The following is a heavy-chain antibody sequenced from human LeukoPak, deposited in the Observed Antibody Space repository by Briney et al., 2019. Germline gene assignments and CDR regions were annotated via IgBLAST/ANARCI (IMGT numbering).Heavy chain of an antibody. Sequence: ASVKVSCKASGYTFTVYYMHWVRQAPGQGLEWMGWINPNSGGTNYAQKFQGRVTMTRDTSISTAYMELSRLRSDDTAVYYCARLGSIVGDRNWFDPWGQGTLVTVSS. CDR3: ARLGSIVGDRNWFDP. V-gene: IGHV1-2*02. CDR2: INPNSGGT. J-gene: IGHJ5*02. CDR1: GYTFTVYY. D-gene: IGHD1-26*01.